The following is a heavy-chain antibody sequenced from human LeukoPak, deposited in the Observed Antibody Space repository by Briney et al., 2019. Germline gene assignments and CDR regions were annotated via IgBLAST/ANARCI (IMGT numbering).Heavy chain of an antibody. CDR1: GFTFSSYA. J-gene: IGHJ3*02. V-gene: IGHV3-30*14. CDR2: ISHDGSNK. D-gene: IGHD1-14*01. CDR3: ARANHWSEGAFDI. Sequence: GGSLRLSCAASGFTFSSYAMHWVRQAPGKGLEWVAVISHDGSNKYYADSVKGRFTISRDNSKNTLYLQMGSLRAGDMAVYYCARANHWSEGAFDIWGQGTMVTVSS.